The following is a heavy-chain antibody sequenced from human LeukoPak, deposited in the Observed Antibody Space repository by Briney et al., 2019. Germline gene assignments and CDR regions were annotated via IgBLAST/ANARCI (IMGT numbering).Heavy chain of an antibody. V-gene: IGHV1-24*01. CDR1: GYTLTELS. CDR3: AREPPHYYDSSGYYYEDY. D-gene: IGHD3-22*01. CDR2: FDPEDGET. J-gene: IGHJ4*02. Sequence: ASVKVSCKVSGYTLTELSMHWVRQAPGKGLEWMGGFDPEDGETIYAQKFQGRVTMTEDTSTDTAYMELSSLRSEDTAVYYCAREPPHYYDSSGYYYEDYWGQGTLVTVSS.